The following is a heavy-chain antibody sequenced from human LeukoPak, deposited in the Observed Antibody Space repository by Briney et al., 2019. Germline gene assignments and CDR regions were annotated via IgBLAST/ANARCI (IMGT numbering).Heavy chain of an antibody. CDR3: ARLRAMAGHRGGFDF. D-gene: IGHD6-19*01. CDR2: VYYTWNT. Sequence: SDTLSLTCAVYGGSFSRYYWSWLRQPPGKALEGIGTVYYTWNTYYNPSLKSRVPISVDTSKNQFSLQLTYMTAADTAVYCCARLRAMAGHRGGFDFWGRGTMVTVSS. J-gene: IGHJ3*01. CDR1: GGSFSRYY. V-gene: IGHV4-34*01.